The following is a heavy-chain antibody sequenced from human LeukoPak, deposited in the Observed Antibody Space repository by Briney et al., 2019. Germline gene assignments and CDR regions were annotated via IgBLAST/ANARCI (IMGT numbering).Heavy chain of an antibody. CDR2: IRGSDGST. CDR1: GFTFSTYA. CDR3: AKDVYGDYGGLDY. V-gene: IGHV3-23*01. D-gene: IGHD4-17*01. J-gene: IGHJ4*02. Sequence: GGSLRLSYAASGFTFSTYAMSWVRQAPGKGLEWVSSIRGSDGSTYYADSVKGRFAISRDNSKNTLYLQMNSLRAEDTAVYYCAKDVYGDYGGLDYWGQGTLVTVSS.